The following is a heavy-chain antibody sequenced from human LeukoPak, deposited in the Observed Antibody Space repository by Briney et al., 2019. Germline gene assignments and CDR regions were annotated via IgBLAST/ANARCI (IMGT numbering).Heavy chain of an antibody. V-gene: IGHV3-23*01. CDR2: ISGSGGST. J-gene: IGHJ1*01. Sequence: PGGSLRLSCAASGFTFSRYAMNWVRQAPGKGLEWVSAISGSGGSTYYADSVKGRFTISRDNSKNTLYLQMNSLRAEDTAVYYCARLYSSSWYVRYFQHWGQGTLVTVSS. CDR1: GFTFSRYA. D-gene: IGHD6-13*01. CDR3: ARLYSSSWYVRYFQH.